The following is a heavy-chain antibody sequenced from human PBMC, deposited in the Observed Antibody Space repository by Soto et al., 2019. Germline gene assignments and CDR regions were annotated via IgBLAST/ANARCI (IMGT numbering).Heavy chain of an antibody. CDR3: ARYKYESSGQEDEH. CDR2: IYHKLST. J-gene: IGHJ4*02. V-gene: IGHV4-38-2*01. D-gene: IGHD3-22*01. Sequence: SDTLSLTCSFSGYSINRGYYCVWIRHSRGKCLEWIVIIYHKLSTYYSPSLKSRAAISLYTSNNHFTLRLTSVTVADTAIYYCARYKYESSGQEDEHWGQGELVTVSS. CDR1: GYSINRGYY.